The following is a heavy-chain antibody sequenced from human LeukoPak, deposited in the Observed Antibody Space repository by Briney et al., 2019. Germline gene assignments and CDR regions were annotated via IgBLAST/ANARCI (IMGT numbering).Heavy chain of an antibody. V-gene: IGHV1-58*02. CDR3: AAAPLYSSCWYSLRYYGMDV. D-gene: IGHD6-13*01. J-gene: IGHJ6*02. CDR2: IVVGSGNT. CDR1: GFTFTSSA. Sequence: SVKVSCKASGFTFTSSAMQWVRQARGQRLEWIGWIVVGSGNTNYAQKFQERVTITRDMSTSTAYMELSSLRSEDTAVYYCAAAPLYSSCWYSLRYYGMDVWGQGTTVTVSS.